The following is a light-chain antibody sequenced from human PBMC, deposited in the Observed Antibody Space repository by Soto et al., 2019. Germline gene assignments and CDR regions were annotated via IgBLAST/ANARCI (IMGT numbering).Light chain of an antibody. Sequence: EIVLTQSPATLSFSPGERATLSCRASQSLSSYLAWYQQKPGQAPRLHIYDASNRATGIPARFSGSGSGTDFTLTISSLEPEDFAVYFCQQRSNWPRKLGQGTKVDIK. J-gene: IGKJ1*01. CDR1: QSLSSY. V-gene: IGKV3-11*01. CDR2: DAS. CDR3: QQRSNWPRK.